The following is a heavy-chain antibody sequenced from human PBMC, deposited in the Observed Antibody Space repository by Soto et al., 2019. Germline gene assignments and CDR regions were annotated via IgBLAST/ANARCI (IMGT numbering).Heavy chain of an antibody. CDR3: ARVGPWVPYYYDSSPYTFENWFDP. CDR1: GGSISSGDYY. CDR2: IYHGGST. J-gene: IGHJ5*02. V-gene: IGHV4-39*02. Sequence: LSLTCTVSGGSISSGDYYWGWLRQPPGKGLEWIGSIYHGGSTYYNPSLNSRVTLSIDMTNNHVSLILNSVTAADTAVYYCARVGPWVPYYYDSSPYTFENWFDPWGQGTLVTVSS. D-gene: IGHD3-22*01.